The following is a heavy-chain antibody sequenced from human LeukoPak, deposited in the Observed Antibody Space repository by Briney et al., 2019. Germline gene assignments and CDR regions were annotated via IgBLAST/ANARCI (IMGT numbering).Heavy chain of an antibody. V-gene: IGHV4-4*02. Sequence: SETLSLTCAVSGGSISSSNWWSWVRQPPWKGLEWIGEIYHSGSTNYNPSLKSRVTISVDKSKNQFSLKLSSVTAADTAVYYCASLAMVRGVSYFDYWGQGTLVTVSS. CDR1: GGSISSSNW. J-gene: IGHJ4*02. CDR2: IYHSGST. CDR3: ASLAMVRGVSYFDY. D-gene: IGHD3-10*01.